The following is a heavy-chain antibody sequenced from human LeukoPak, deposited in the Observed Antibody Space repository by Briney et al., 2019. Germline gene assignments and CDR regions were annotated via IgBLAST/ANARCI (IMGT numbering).Heavy chain of an antibody. Sequence: SETLSLTCAVYGGSFSGYYWSWIRQPPGKGLEWIGEINHSGSTNYNPSLKSRVTISVDTSKNQFSLKLSSVTAADTAVYYCARQKTRQWPMYYFDYWGQGTLVTVSS. V-gene: IGHV4-34*01. CDR1: GGSFSGYY. CDR3: ARQKTRQWPMYYFDY. CDR2: INHSGST. J-gene: IGHJ4*02. D-gene: IGHD6-19*01.